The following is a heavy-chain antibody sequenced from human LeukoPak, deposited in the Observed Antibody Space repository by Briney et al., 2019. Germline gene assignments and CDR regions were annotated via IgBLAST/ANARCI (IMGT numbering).Heavy chain of an antibody. CDR3: ASHYGSGFDY. CDR1: GGSISNYY. V-gene: IGHV4-59*01. CDR2: IFYSGST. Sequence: PSETLSLTCTVSGGSISNYYWSWIRQPPGKGLEWIGYIFYSGSTNYNPSLKSRVTLSVDTSKNQFSLKLNSVTAADTAMYYCASHYGSGFDYWGQGNLVTVSS. D-gene: IGHD3-10*01. J-gene: IGHJ4*02.